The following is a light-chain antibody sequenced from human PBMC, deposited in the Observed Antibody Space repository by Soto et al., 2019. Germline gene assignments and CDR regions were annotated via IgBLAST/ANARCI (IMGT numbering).Light chain of an antibody. CDR3: QQYNNWPLT. CDR1: QSVSTN. V-gene: IGKV3-15*01. J-gene: IGKJ4*01. Sequence: EVVMTQSPATLSVSPGERATLSCRASQSVSTNLAWYQQTPGQAPRLLIYGASTRATGAPARFSGSGSGTEFTLTISGLQSEDFAVYFGQQYNNWPLTFGGGTKVEIK. CDR2: GAS.